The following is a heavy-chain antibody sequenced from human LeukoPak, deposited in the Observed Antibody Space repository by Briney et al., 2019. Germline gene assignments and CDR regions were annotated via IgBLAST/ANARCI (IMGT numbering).Heavy chain of an antibody. D-gene: IGHD6-19*01. Sequence: GGSLRLSCAVSGFTFSSYSMTWVRRAPGTGLEWVSSISSTTTYISYADSVKGRFTITRDNAKNSLYLQMNSLRAEDTAVYYCARVSSVAGHDYWGQGTLVTVSS. J-gene: IGHJ4*02. V-gene: IGHV3-21*01. CDR3: ARVSSVAGHDY. CDR2: ISSTTTYI. CDR1: GFTFSSYS.